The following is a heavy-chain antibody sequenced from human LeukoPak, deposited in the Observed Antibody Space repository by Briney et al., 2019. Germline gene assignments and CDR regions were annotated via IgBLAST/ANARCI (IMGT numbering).Heavy chain of an antibody. CDR1: GFTFSSYG. J-gene: IGHJ3*02. CDR2: IWYDGSNK. V-gene: IGHV3-33*01. CDR3: ARDREWELALDAFDI. D-gene: IGHD1-26*01. Sequence: PGRSLRLSCAASGFTFSSYGMHWVRQAPGKGLEWVAVIWYDGSNKYYADSVKGRFTISRDNSKNTLYLQMNSLRAEDTAVYYCARDREWELALDAFDIWGQGTMVTVSS.